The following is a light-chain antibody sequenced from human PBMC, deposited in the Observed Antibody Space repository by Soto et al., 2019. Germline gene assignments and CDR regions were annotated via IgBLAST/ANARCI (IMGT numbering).Light chain of an antibody. CDR2: GAS. CDR3: HPYQNWPSWT. J-gene: IGKJ1*01. V-gene: IGKV3-15*01. CDR1: QIFCSN. Sequence: EIVMTQSPATLSVSPGARATLSCRASQIFCSNLAWYQQKPGQAPTLLIYGASTRATNIPARFSGSGSGTEFTLTISSLQYEDLAVYYCHPYQNWPSWTFGQGTKVEIK.